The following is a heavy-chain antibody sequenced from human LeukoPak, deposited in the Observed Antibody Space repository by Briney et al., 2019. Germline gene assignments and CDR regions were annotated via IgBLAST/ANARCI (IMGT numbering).Heavy chain of an antibody. J-gene: IGHJ4*02. V-gene: IGHV1-24*01. D-gene: IGHD4-17*01. CDR3: ARARQTMTTVTPSFH. Sequence: ASVKVSCKVSGYTLTELSMHWVRQAPGKGLEWMGGFDPEDGETIYAQKFQGRVTMTEDTSTDTAYMELSSLRSDDTAVYYCARARQTMTTVTPSFHWGQGTLVTVSS. CDR1: GYTLTELS. CDR2: FDPEDGET.